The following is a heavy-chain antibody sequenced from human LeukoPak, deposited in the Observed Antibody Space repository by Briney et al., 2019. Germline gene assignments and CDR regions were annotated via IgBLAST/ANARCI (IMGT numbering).Heavy chain of an antibody. CDR3: ASGVLWFGDFSYYMDV. Sequence: GGSLRLSCAASGFTFSSYSMNWVRQAPGKGLEWVSSIGSSSSYIYYADSVKGRFTISRDNAKNSLYLQMNSLRAEDTAVYYCASGVLWFGDFSYYMDVWGKGTTVTISS. J-gene: IGHJ6*03. D-gene: IGHD3-10*01. CDR2: IGSSSSYI. V-gene: IGHV3-21*01. CDR1: GFTFSSYS.